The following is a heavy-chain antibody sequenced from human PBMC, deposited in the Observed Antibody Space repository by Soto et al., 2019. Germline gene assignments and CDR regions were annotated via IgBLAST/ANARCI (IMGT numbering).Heavy chain of an antibody. V-gene: IGHV3-33*01. D-gene: IGHD2-2*01. J-gene: IGHJ6*03. CDR3: ARDLHQMLSHKHYYYYLDV. CDR2: IWYDGSNK. Sequence: GGSLRLSCAASGFTFSLYGMHWVRQAPGKGLEWVAVIWYDGSNKFYADSVKGRFTISRDNSKNTLYLQMNSLRDEDTAVYYCARDLHQMLSHKHYYYYLDVWGTGTTVTVSS. CDR1: GFTFSLYG.